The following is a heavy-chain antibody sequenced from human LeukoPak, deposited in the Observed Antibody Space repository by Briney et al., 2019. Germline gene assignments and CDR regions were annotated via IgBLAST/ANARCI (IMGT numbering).Heavy chain of an antibody. Sequence: ASVKVSCKVSGYTLTELSMHWVRQAPGKGLEWMGGFDPEDGETFYAQKFQGRVTMTEDTSTDTAYMELSSLRSEDTAVYYCAIWAGYCSSTSCYRGGFDPWGQGTLVTVSS. V-gene: IGHV1-24*01. CDR1: GYTLTELS. CDR2: FDPEDGET. D-gene: IGHD2-2*02. CDR3: AIWAGYCSSTSCYRGGFDP. J-gene: IGHJ5*02.